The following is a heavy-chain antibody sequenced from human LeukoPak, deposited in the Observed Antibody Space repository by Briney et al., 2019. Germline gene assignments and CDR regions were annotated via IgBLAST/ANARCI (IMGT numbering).Heavy chain of an antibody. D-gene: IGHD5-12*01. CDR2: ISVYKNNT. CDR1: GFTFFDHG. Sequence: GASVKVSCKTSGFTFFDHGITWVRQAPGQGLEWMGWISVYKNNTNYAQSLQGRVTLTADASTSTAYMDLRSLRPDDTAVYYCARDRTGFSGYDSHDYWGQGTLVTVSS. CDR3: ARDRTGFSGYDSHDY. V-gene: IGHV1-18*01. J-gene: IGHJ4*02.